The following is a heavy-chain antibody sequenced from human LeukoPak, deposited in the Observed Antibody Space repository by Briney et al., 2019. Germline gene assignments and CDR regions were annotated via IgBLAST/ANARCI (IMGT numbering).Heavy chain of an antibody. V-gene: IGHV1-2*02. Sequence: GASVKVSCKASGYTFTGYYMHWVRQAPGQGLEWMGWINPNSGGTNYAQKFQGAVTMTRDTSISTAYMELSRLRSDDTAVYYCARGGAFYDSSGYPNWGQGTLVTVSS. CDR2: INPNSGGT. CDR3: ARGGAFYDSSGYPN. J-gene: IGHJ4*02. CDR1: GYTFTGYY. D-gene: IGHD3-22*01.